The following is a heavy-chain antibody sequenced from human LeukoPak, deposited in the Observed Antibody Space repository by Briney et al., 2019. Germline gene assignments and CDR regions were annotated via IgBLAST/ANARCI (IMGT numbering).Heavy chain of an antibody. D-gene: IGHD6-13*01. CDR3: AREGGLGQPFDL. Sequence: SVKVSCKASGGTFSSYAISWVRQAPGQGLEWMGRIIPIFGTANYAQKFQGRVTITTDESTSTAYMELSSLRSEDTAVYYCAREGGLGQPFDLWGQGTLVTVSS. V-gene: IGHV1-69*05. CDR2: IIPIFGTA. CDR1: GGTFSSYA. J-gene: IGHJ5*02.